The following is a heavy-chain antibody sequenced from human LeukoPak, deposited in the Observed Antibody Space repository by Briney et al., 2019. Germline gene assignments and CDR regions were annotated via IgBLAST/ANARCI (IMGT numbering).Heavy chain of an antibody. D-gene: IGHD3-10*01. CDR3: AKRNTMVRGGPCFDY. V-gene: IGHV3-23*01. CDR2: IFGLDKNTT. CDR1: GFTFSSYW. Sequence: PGGSLRLSCAASGFTFSSYWIHWVRQAPGKGLEWVSIIFGLDKNTTYYADSVKGRFTVSRDNSRSTLYLQMTSLRPEDTAIYYCAKRNTMVRGGPCFDYWGQGVLVTVSS. J-gene: IGHJ4*02.